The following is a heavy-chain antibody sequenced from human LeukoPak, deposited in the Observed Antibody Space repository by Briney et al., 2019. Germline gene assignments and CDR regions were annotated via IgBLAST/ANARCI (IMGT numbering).Heavy chain of an antibody. V-gene: IGHV4-38-2*02. Sequence: SETLSLTCTVSGYSISGGYYWGWIRQPPGKGLEWIGTIYHSGTTYYNPSLKSQVTMSVDTSKNQFSLRLRSVTAADTAVYYCARGQARLAWFDPWGQGTLVTVSS. CDR3: ARGQARLAWFDP. D-gene: IGHD6-19*01. CDR1: GYSISGGYY. CDR2: IYHSGTT. J-gene: IGHJ5*02.